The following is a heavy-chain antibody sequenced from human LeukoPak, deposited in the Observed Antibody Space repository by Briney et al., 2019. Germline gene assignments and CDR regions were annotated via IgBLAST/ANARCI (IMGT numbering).Heavy chain of an antibody. CDR3: ARLGAYSSGDC. J-gene: IGHJ4*02. D-gene: IGHD6-19*01. CDR2: IYYSGST. Sequence: SETLSLTCTVSGGSISSYYWSWIRQPPGKGLEWIGYIYYSGSTNYNPSLKSRVTISVDTSKNQFSLKLSSVTAADTAVYYCARLGAYSSGDCWGQGTLVTVSS. CDR1: GGSISSYY. V-gene: IGHV4-59*08.